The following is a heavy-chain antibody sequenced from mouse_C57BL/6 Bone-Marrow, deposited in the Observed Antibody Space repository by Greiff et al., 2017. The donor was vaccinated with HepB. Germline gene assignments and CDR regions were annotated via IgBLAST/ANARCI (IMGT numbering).Heavy chain of an antibody. CDR3: ARETSTEEYFDY. J-gene: IGHJ2*01. Sequence: EVKLVESGGGLVKPGGSLKLSCAASGFTFSSYAMSWVRQTPEKRLEWVATISDGGSYTYYPDNVKGRFTISRDNAKNNLYLQMSHLKSEATAMYYCARETSTEEYFDYWGQGTTLTVSS. CDR1: GFTFSSYA. CDR2: ISDGGSYT. V-gene: IGHV5-4*01.